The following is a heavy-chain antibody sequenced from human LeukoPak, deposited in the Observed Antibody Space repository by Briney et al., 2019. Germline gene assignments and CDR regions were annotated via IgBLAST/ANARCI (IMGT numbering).Heavy chain of an antibody. CDR1: GFIFSSYA. V-gene: IGHV3-30-3*01. Sequence: GGSLRLSCAASGFIFSSYAMHWVRQAPGKGLEWVAVISYDGSNKYYADSVKGRFTISRDNSKNTLYLQMNSLRAEDTAVYYCARGKTWRGYSYEGYYYYGMDVWGQGTTVTVSS. CDR2: ISYDGSNK. D-gene: IGHD5-18*01. J-gene: IGHJ6*02. CDR3: ARGKTWRGYSYEGYYYYGMDV.